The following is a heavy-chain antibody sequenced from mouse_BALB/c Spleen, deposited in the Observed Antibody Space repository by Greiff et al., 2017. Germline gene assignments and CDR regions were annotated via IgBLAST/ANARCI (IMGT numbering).Heavy chain of an antibody. CDR1: GYTFTSYW. CDR2: IYPGDGDT. D-gene: IGHD1-1*01. V-gene: IGHV1-87*01. CDR3: ARAAVVATPYWYFDV. J-gene: IGHJ1*01. Sequence: QVQLKESGAELARPGASVKLSCKASGYTFTSYWMQWVKQRPGQGLEWIGAIYPGDGDTRYTQKFKGKATLTADKSSSTAYMQLSSLASEDSAVYYCARAAVVATPYWYFDVWGAGTTVTVSS.